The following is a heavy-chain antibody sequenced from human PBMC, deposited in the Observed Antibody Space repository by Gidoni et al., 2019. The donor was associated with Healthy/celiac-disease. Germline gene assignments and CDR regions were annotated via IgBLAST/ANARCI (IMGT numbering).Heavy chain of an antibody. CDR2: IYWDDDK. CDR1: GFSLSTSGVG. J-gene: IGHJ4*02. Sequence: QITVKESGPTSVTPTQTLTLTCTFSGFSLSTSGVGVGWIRQPPGKALELLALIYWDDDKRYSPSLKSRITITKDTSKHQVVLTMTNMDPVDTATYYCAHIRRRGLYMGPLVFDYWGQGTLVTVSS. D-gene: IGHD4-4*01. V-gene: IGHV2-5*02. CDR3: AHIRRRGLYMGPLVFDY.